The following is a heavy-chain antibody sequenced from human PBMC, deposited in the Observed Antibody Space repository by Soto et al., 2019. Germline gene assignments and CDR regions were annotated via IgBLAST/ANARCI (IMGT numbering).Heavy chain of an antibody. D-gene: IGHD6-6*01. CDR3: ARGRRLYSSSSHFAP. V-gene: IGHV4-34*01. Sequence: PSETLSLTCAVYGGSFSGYYWSWIRQPPGKGLEWIGEINHSGSTNYNPSLKSRVTISVDTSKNQFSLKLSSVTAADTAVYYCARGRRLYSSSSHFAPWGQGTLVTVSS. CDR2: INHSGST. J-gene: IGHJ5*02. CDR1: GGSFSGYY.